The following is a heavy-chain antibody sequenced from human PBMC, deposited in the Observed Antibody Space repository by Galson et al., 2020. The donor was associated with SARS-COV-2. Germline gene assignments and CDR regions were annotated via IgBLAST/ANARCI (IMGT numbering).Heavy chain of an antibody. V-gene: IGHV4-38-2*01. CDR2: IYHNGDT. J-gene: IGHJ3*02. CDR3: ARQIGSGRWGFDS. CDR1: GYSITNDYW. D-gene: IGHD6-19*01. Sequence: SETLSLTCGVSGYSITNDYWWGWIRLAPGKGLEWIGSIYHNGDTHYSPSLKSRITISVDTSTNQFSLKLTSVTAADTAAYYCARQIGSGRWGFDSWGQGTMVTVSS.